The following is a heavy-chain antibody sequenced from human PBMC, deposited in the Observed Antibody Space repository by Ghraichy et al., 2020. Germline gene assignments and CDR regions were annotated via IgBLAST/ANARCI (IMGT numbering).Heavy chain of an antibody. CDR2: VSGSGGNI. J-gene: IGHJ4*02. D-gene: IGHD3-10*02. CDR3: ARLSGYYLPGTSRQYYFDK. V-gene: IGHV3-23*01. Sequence: GGSLRLSCAASGFTFSTHAMNWVRRAPGKGLEWVSGVSGSGGNIYYANSVTGRFTISRDNSKNALYLQMNSLRAEDTAVYYCARLSGYYLPGTSRQYYFDKWGQGSLVTVSS. CDR1: GFTFSTHA.